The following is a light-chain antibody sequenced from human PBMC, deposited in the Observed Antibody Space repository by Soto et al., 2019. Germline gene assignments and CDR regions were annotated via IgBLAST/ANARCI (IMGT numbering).Light chain of an antibody. CDR3: CSYVGTDV. Sequence: QSALTQPRSVSGSPGQSVTISCTGTSSDVGGYNYVSWYQLHPAKAPKLIIYDVNERPSGVPDRFSGSKSGNTASLTISGHQGEDESDYYCCSYVGTDVFGTGTKLTVL. V-gene: IGLV2-11*01. CDR1: SSDVGGYNY. J-gene: IGLJ1*01. CDR2: DVN.